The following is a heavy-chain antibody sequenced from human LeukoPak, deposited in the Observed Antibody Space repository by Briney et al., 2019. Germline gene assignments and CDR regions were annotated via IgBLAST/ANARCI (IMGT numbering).Heavy chain of an antibody. CDR2: ILVAGDT. V-gene: IGHV3-13*01. CDR3: AKASTRDSGYYFDS. D-gene: IGHD3-22*01. J-gene: IGHJ4*02. Sequence: GGSLRLSCAASGFVFANYDMHWVRQSTGKRPEWVAHILVAGDTSYADSVKGRFTISRDNSKDTLFLQINSLRAEDTATYYCAKASTRDSGYYFDSWGQGTLVTVSS. CDR1: GFVFANYD.